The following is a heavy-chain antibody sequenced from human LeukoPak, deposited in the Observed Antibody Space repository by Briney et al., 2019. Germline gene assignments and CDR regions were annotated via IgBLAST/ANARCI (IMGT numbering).Heavy chain of an antibody. D-gene: IGHD6-13*01. Sequence: PSETLSLTCTVSGDSLSTYYWSWIRQPPGKGLEWIGYIYYSGSTNYSPSLKSRVTISVDTSKNQFSLKLSSVTAADTAVYYCARGIAAARTLFGYWGQGTLVTVSS. CDR3: ARGIAAARTLFGY. CDR1: GDSLSTYY. CDR2: IYYSGST. V-gene: IGHV4-59*01. J-gene: IGHJ4*02.